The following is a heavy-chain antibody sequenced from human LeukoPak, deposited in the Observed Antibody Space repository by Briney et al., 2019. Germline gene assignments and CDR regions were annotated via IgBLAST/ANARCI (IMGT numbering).Heavy chain of an antibody. D-gene: IGHD2-15*01. V-gene: IGHV3-21*04. CDR2: ISSSSDYI. CDR3: ARVLRYCSGGNCYSGGLGYMDV. Sequence: GGSLRLSCAASGFTFSTYSMNWVRQAPGKGLEWVSSISSSSDYIYYADSVKGRFTISRDNAKNSLFLQMNSLRAEDTAVYYCARVLRYCSGGNCYSGGLGYMDVWGKGTTVTISS. J-gene: IGHJ6*03. CDR1: GFTFSTYS.